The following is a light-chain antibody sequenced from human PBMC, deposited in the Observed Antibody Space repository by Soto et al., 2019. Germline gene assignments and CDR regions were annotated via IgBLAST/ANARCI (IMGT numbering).Light chain of an antibody. J-gene: IGKJ2*01. CDR1: KAIASF. V-gene: IGKV1-9*01. Sequence: DIQLTQSPSFLSASVGDRVTITCRASKAIASFLAWYQQKPGEAPKLLIYSASTLQSGVPSRFRGSRSGPEYTLTISSLQPEDFATYYCQQLNSYPYTFAQGTKLEIK. CDR3: QQLNSYPYT. CDR2: SAS.